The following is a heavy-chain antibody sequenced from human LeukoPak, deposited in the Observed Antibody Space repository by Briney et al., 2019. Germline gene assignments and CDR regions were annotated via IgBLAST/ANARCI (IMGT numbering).Heavy chain of an antibody. J-gene: IGHJ3*02. CDR3: ARDYTFFGPLRSFAFDI. CDR1: GGSISSSSYY. V-gene: IGHV3-23*01. CDR2: ISGSGGST. Sequence: ETLSLTCTVSGGSISSSSYYWGWIRQPPGKGLEWVSAISGSGGSTYYADSVKGRFTISRDNAKNSLYLQMNSLRAEDTAVYYCARDYTFFGPLRSFAFDIWGQGTMVSVSS. D-gene: IGHD4-17*01.